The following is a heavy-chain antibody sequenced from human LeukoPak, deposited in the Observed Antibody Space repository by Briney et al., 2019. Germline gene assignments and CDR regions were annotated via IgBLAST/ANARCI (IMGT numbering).Heavy chain of an antibody. CDR2: ISYDGSHK. CDR3: ASDLNRPADNGGDYLDY. D-gene: IGHD2-21*01. CDR1: GVTFSSYS. V-gene: IGHV3-30*19. J-gene: IGHJ4*02. Sequence: GGSLRLSCTASGVTFSSYSMHWVRQTPGKGLEWVAVISYDGSHKYYADSVKGRFTISRDNSKNTVYLQMSTLRPEDTAIFYCASDLNRPADNGGDYLDYWGQGTLVTVSS.